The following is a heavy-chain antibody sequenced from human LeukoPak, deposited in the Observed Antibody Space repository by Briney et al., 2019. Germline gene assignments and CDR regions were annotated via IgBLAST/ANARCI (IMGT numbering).Heavy chain of an antibody. Sequence: GGSLRLSRAASGFTFSSYAMHWVRQAPGKGLEWVSGISWNSGSIGYADSVKGRFTISRDNAKNSLYLQMNSLRAEDTALYYCAKDAVDTAMQLDYWGQGTLVTVSS. CDR3: AKDAVDTAMQLDY. CDR2: ISWNSGSI. V-gene: IGHV3-9*01. D-gene: IGHD5-18*01. CDR1: GFTFSSYA. J-gene: IGHJ4*02.